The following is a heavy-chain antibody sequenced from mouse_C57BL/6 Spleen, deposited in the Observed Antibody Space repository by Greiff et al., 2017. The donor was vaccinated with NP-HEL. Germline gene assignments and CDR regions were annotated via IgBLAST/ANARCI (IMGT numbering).Heavy chain of an antibody. CDR1: GYTFTSYW. V-gene: IGHV1-50*01. CDR3: ARPPDGRSYGYCDV. Sequence: QVQLQQPGAELVKPGASVKLSCKASGYTFTSYWMQWVKQRPGQGLEWIGEIYPSDSYTNYNQKFKGKANLTVDTSSSTAYMKLSSLKVEDAAVYYGARPPDGRSYGYCDVWGTGTTVTVSS. J-gene: IGHJ1*03. D-gene: IGHD1-1*01. CDR2: IYPSDSYT.